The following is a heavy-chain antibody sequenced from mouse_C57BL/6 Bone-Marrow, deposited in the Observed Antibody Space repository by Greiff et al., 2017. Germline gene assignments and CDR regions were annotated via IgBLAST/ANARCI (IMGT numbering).Heavy chain of an antibody. CDR1: GYTFTSYW. CDR2: IDPSDSYT. Sequence: VQLQQPGAELVKPGASVKLSCKASGYTFTSYWMQWVKQRPGQGLEWIGEIDPSDSYTYYKQKFKGRATLTVDPASSTPYMQLSSQTSEDAAVYYCARWGYGSSSDYWGQGTARTVSS. D-gene: IGHD1-1*01. CDR3: ARWGYGSSSDY. V-gene: IGHV1-50*01. J-gene: IGHJ2*01.